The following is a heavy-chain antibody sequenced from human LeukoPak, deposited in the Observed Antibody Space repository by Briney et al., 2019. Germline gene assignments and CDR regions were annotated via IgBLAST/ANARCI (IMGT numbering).Heavy chain of an antibody. V-gene: IGHV1-58*01. J-gene: IGHJ4*02. CDR2: IVVASGNT. Sequence: GASVKVSCKASGFTFTNSAVQWVRQARGQRLEWIGWIVVASGNTNYAQKFQERVTITRDMSTSTSYMELRSLRSDDTAVYYCARGGMTTVTTDFDYWGQGTLVTVSS. D-gene: IGHD4-11*01. CDR1: GFTFTNSA. CDR3: ARGGMTTVTTDFDY.